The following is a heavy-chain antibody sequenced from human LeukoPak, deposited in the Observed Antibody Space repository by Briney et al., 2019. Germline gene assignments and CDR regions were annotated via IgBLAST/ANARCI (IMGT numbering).Heavy chain of an antibody. J-gene: IGHJ4*02. V-gene: IGHV3-7*05. CDR1: GFRFSRFW. Sequence: GGSLRLSCAASGFRFSRFWMTWVRQAPGTGLEWVASMGVGGGDIHYVDSVKGRFTISRDNAHNSLFLQMTNLRAEDTAIYYCARHPDVGTVDYWGQGALVTVSS. CDR2: MGVGGGDI. CDR3: ARHPDVGTVDY. D-gene: IGHD4-17*01.